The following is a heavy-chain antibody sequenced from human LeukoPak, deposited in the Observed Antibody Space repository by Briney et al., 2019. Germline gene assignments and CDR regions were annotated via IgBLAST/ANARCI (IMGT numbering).Heavy chain of an antibody. V-gene: IGHV3-21*01. CDR1: GFTFSSYS. CDR2: ISSSSSYI. D-gene: IGHD5-24*01. J-gene: IGHJ4*02. CDR3: ARGRDGYSFDY. Sequence: GGPLRLSCAASGFTFSSYSMNWVRQAPGKGLEWVSSISSSSSYIYYADSVKGRFTISRDNAKNSLYLQMNSLRAEDTAVYYCARGRDGYSFDYWGQGTLVTVSS.